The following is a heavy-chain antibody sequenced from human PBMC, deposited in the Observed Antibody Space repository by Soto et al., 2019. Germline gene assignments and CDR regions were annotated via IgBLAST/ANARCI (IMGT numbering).Heavy chain of an antibody. J-gene: IGHJ3*02. CDR2: FDPEDGNT. CDR1: GHSHSVYL. Sequence: PVKRARQISGHSHSVYLMHRRSQTKKKGPEWMGGFDPEDGNTGYAQKFQGRVTMTRNTSISTAYMELSSLRSEDTAVYYCARRKRGGGSYKRVSPDAFDIWGQGTMVTGSS. CDR3: ARRKRGGGSYKRVSPDAFDI. D-gene: IGHD1-26*01. V-gene: IGHV1-24*01.